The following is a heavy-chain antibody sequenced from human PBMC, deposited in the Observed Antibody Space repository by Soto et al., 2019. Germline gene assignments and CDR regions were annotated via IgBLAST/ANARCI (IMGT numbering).Heavy chain of an antibody. CDR3: ARVGYYDSSGTGDY. D-gene: IGHD3-22*01. Sequence: QVQLVESGGGVVQPGRSLRLSCAASGFTFSSYAMHWVRQAPGKGLEWVAVISYDGSNKYYADSVKGRFTISRDNSKNTLYLQMNSLRAEDTAVYYCARVGYYDSSGTGDYWGQGTLVTVSS. J-gene: IGHJ4*02. V-gene: IGHV3-30-3*01. CDR1: GFTFSSYA. CDR2: ISYDGSNK.